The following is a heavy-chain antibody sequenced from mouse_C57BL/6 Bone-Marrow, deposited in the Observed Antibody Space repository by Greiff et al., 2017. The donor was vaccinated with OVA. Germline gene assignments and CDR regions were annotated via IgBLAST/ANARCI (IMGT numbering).Heavy chain of an antibody. D-gene: IGHD1-2*01. CDR3: ARDGVRHFDY. Sequence: QVQLQQPGAELVMPGASVKLSCKASGYTFTSYWMHWVKQRPGQGLEWIGEIDPSDSYTNYNQKFKGKSTLTVDKSSSTAYMQLSSLTSEDSAVYYCARDGVRHFDYWGQGTTLTVSS. J-gene: IGHJ2*01. CDR1: GYTFTSYW. V-gene: IGHV1-69*01. CDR2: IDPSDSYT.